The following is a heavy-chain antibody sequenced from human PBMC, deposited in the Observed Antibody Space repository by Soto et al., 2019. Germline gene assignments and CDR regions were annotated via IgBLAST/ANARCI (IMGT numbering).Heavy chain of an antibody. Sequence: SETLSLTCTVSGGSLCGIPYHWCCIRQPPGKGLEWIGSIDDGAKVYYNPSLRGRVTLFVDTSKNQFSLNLKSVAATEKAVYYCELKTNIAVAGKDFWGQGHLVTVSS. CDR3: ELKTNIAVAGKDF. CDR2: IDDGAKV. J-gene: IGHJ4*02. V-gene: IGHV4-39*01. D-gene: IGHD6-19*01. CDR1: GGSLCGIPYH.